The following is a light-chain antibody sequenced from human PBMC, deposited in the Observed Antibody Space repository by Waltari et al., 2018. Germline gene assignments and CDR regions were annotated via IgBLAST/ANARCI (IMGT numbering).Light chain of an antibody. CDR1: SGHITNV. J-gene: IGLJ3*02. Sequence: QLVLTQSPSASASLGASVKLTCTLSSGHITNVIAWHQQQPGTGPRFLMKVNSDGSHRKGDDIPVGFSGSGSGPGRYLTISSLQSEDEADYYCETGGHGTWVFGGGTKLTVL. CDR3: ETGGHGTWV. CDR2: VNSDGSH. V-gene: IGLV4-69*01.